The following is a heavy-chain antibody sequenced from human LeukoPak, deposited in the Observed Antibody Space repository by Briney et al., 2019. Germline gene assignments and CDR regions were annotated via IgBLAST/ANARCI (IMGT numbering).Heavy chain of an antibody. Sequence: GASVKVSCKASGYTFTRYGISWVRQAPGEGLEWMGWISGYNGNRKYAQKLQGRVTMTTDTPTSTAYMEVRSLRSDDTAVYYCAREGSLAPGSREFDSWGQGTLVTVSS. D-gene: IGHD6-6*01. V-gene: IGHV1-18*01. J-gene: IGHJ4*02. CDR3: AREGSLAPGSREFDS. CDR1: GYTFTRYG. CDR2: ISGYNGNR.